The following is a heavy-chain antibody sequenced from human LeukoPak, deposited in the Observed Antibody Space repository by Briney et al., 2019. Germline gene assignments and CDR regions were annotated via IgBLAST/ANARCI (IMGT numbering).Heavy chain of an antibody. D-gene: IGHD1-26*01. Sequence: AGGSLRLSCLTSGFTLSTNAMSWVRQAPGKGLEWISGISGSGASTYYADSVKGRFTISRDDSRNTLYLQTDSLRAEDTAVYYCATDRNSGKYYDYWGQGTLVSVSS. CDR1: GFTLSTNA. CDR2: ISGSGAST. V-gene: IGHV3-23*01. CDR3: ATDRNSGKYYDY. J-gene: IGHJ4*02.